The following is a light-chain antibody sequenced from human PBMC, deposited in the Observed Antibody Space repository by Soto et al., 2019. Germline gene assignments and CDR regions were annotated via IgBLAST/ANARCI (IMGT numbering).Light chain of an antibody. J-gene: IGLJ1*01. CDR3: GTWDSSLSAYV. CDR2: ENN. CDR1: SSNIGNNY. Sequence: QSVLTQPPSVSAAPGQKVIISCSGSSSNIGNNYVSWYQQLPGTAPKLLIYENNKRPSGIPDRFSGSKSGTSATLGITGLQSGDEADYYCGTWDSSLSAYVFGTGTKVPS. V-gene: IGLV1-51*02.